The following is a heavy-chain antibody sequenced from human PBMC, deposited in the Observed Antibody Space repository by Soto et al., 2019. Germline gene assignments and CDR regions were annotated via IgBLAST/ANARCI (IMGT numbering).Heavy chain of an antibody. J-gene: IGHJ4*02. V-gene: IGHV1-18*01. CDR3: ARDFFPGRAIDY. Sequence: SVKGSRNGFGYAFTSYGISRVRLAPGQGLEWMGWISAYNGNTNYAQKLQGRVTMTTDTSTSTAYMELRSLRSDDTAVYYCARDFFPGRAIDYWGQGTLVTVSS. CDR2: ISAYNGNT. D-gene: IGHD1-26*01. CDR1: GYAFTSYG.